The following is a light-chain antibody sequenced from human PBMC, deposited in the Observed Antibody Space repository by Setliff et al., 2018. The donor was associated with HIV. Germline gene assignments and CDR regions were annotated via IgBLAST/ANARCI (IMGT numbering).Light chain of an antibody. Sequence: GSPGQPITLSCTGTSSDVGGYNYVSWYQQHPDKAPKLMIYDVKNRPSGVSDRFSGSKSGNTASLTISGLQAEDEADYYCCSYAGSGPVFGAGTKVTVL. J-gene: IGLJ1*01. V-gene: IGLV2-23*02. CDR1: SSDVGGYNY. CDR3: CSYAGSGPV. CDR2: DVK.